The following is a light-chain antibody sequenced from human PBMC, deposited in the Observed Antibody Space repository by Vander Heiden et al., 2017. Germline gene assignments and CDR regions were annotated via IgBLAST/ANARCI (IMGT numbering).Light chain of an antibody. CDR2: RNN. Sequence: QSVLTQPPSASATPGQRVTISCSGSSSNIVSNSVYWYQQLPGTAPKLLIYRNNQRPSGVPDRFSASKSGTSASLAISGLRSEDEADYYCAAWDDSLSNVFGTGTKVTVL. CDR3: AAWDDSLSNV. CDR1: SSNIVSNS. J-gene: IGLJ1*01. V-gene: IGLV1-47*01.